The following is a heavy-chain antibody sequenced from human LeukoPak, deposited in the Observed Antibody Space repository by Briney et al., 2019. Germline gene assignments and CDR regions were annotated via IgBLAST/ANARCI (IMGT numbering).Heavy chain of an antibody. D-gene: IGHD2-2*01. CDR1: GYTFTIYC. CDR3: ARGDPRGYCTSTSCPTGWFGP. CDR2: INPSGGST. Sequence: ASVTVSFTSSGYTFTIYCMHWVRQAPGQGLEWMGIINPSGGSTSSAQNFQGRVTMTRDTSTSTVYMELSSLRSEDTAVYYCARGDPRGYCTSTSCPTGWFGPWGQGTLVTVSS. J-gene: IGHJ5*02. V-gene: IGHV1-46*01.